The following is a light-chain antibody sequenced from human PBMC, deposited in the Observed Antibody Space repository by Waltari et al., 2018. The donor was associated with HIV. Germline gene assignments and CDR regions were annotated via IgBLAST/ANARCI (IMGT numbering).Light chain of an antibody. J-gene: IGLJ1*01. V-gene: IGLV3-21*02. CDR1: NIGSKS. CDR3: QVWDSSSDHYV. Sequence: SYVLTQPPSVSAATGQTARITGGGKNIGSKSVQWYQQNPGQAPVLVVYDDSDRPSGIPERFSGSNSGNTATLTISRVEAGDEADYYCQVWDSSSDHYVFGTGTKVTVL. CDR2: DDS.